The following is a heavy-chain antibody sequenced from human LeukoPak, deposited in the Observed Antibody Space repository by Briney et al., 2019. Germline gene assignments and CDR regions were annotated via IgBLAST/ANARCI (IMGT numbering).Heavy chain of an antibody. J-gene: IGHJ5*02. V-gene: IGHV3-20*04. D-gene: IGHD6-13*01. CDR3: ARDPLIAAGGVNWFDP. CDR1: GFTFDDYG. CDR2: INWNGGRT. Sequence: GGSLRLSCAASGFTFDDYGMSWVRQAPGKGLEWVSGINWNGGRTGCADSVKGRFTISRDNAKNFLYLQMNSLGAEDTAFYYCARDPLIAAGGVNWFDPWGQGTLATVSS.